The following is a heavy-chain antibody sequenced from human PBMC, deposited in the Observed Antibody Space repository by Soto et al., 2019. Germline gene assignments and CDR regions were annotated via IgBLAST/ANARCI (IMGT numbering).Heavy chain of an antibody. CDR2: IIPIFGTA. CDR1: GGTFSSYA. CDR3: ARDRYDSSGYSREYYFDY. D-gene: IGHD3-22*01. Sequence: VQLVQSGAEVKKPGSSVKVSCKASGGTFSSYAISWVRQAPGQGLEWMGGIIPIFGTANYAQKFQGRVTITEEEYTSTAYMELSSLRSEDTAVYYCARDRYDSSGYSREYYFDYWGQGTLVTVSS. V-gene: IGHV1-69*01. J-gene: IGHJ4*02.